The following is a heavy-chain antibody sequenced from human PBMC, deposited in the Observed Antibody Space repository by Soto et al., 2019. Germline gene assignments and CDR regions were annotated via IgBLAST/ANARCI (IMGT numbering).Heavy chain of an antibody. V-gene: IGHV1-69*06. CDR2: ILPIFATA. CDR3: AGRCDSTTCLGHFDY. Sequence: QVQLVQSGAEAKKPGSSVKVSCKASGDTFNNYVVNWVRQAPGQGLEWLAGILPIFATANYAQKFQGRVTITADKSTRTADMELTSLRSEDTAVYYCAGRCDSTTCLGHFDYWGQGTLVTVAS. J-gene: IGHJ4*02. D-gene: IGHD2-2*01. CDR1: GDTFNNYV.